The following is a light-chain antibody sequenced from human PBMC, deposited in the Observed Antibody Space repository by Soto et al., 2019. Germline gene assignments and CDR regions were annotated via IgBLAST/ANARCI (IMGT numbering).Light chain of an antibody. V-gene: IGKV3-15*01. CDR3: QQYNYWPRT. CDR2: STS. J-gene: IGKJ1*01. Sequence: ELVLTQSPVTLSVSPGEGATLSCRASQSLGSNLAWYQHKPGQSPRLLIYSTSTRATDVPARFSGSGSGTDFTLTISSLQSEDFAVYYCQQYNYWPRTFGPGTKV. CDR1: QSLGSN.